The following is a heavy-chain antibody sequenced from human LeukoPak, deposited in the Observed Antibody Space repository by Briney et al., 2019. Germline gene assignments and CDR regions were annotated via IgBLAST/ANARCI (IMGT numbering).Heavy chain of an antibody. V-gene: IGHV4-59*08. J-gene: IGHJ5*02. CDR2: IYYSGST. Sequence: SETLSLTCTVSGGSISSYYWSWIRQPPGKGLEWIGYIYYSGSTNYNPSLKSRVTISVDTSKNQFSLKLSSVTAADTAVYYCARGGFEVVVPAAMGWFDPWGQGTLVTVSS. D-gene: IGHD2-2*01. CDR3: ARGGFEVVVPAAMGWFDP. CDR1: GGSISSYY.